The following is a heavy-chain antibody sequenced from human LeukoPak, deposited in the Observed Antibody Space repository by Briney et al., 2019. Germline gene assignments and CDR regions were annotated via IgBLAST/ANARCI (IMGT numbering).Heavy chain of an antibody. J-gene: IGHJ3*02. V-gene: IGHV4-59*01. CDR1: GGSFSSFH. D-gene: IGHD3-22*01. CDR2: IYYSGST. CDR3: ARGNYDSRGYSNAFDI. Sequence: SETLSLTCTVSGGSFSSFHWSWIRQPPGKRLECIGYIYYSGSTNSNPSLKSRVIISADTSKSQFSLKLSSVTAADTAMYYCARGNYDSRGYSNAFDIWGQGAMVTVSS.